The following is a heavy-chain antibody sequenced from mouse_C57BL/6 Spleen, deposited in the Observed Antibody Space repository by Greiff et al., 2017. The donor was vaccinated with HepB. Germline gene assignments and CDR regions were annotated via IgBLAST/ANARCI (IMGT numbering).Heavy chain of an antibody. Sequence: QVQLQQSGAELARPGASVKLSCKASGYTFTSYGISWVKQRTGQGLEWIGEIYPRSGNTYYNEKFKGKATLTADKSSSTAYMELRSLTSEDSAVYFCARPLFITTVEAWFAYWGQGTLVTVSA. D-gene: IGHD1-1*01. CDR1: GYTFTSYG. J-gene: IGHJ3*01. CDR3: ARPLFITTVEAWFAY. V-gene: IGHV1-81*01. CDR2: IYPRSGNT.